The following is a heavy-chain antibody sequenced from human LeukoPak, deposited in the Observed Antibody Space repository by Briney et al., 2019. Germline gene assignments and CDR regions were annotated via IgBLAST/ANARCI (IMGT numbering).Heavy chain of an antibody. CDR2: ISGNGGRT. CDR3: AKAGGASWYLY. Sequence: GGSLRLSCAASGFTFSSYAMSWVRQAPGKGLEWVSAISGNGGRTYYADSVKGRFTISRDNSKNTLYLQMNSLRAEDTAVYYCAKAGGASWYLYWGQGTLVTVSS. CDR1: GFTFSSYA. V-gene: IGHV3-23*01. J-gene: IGHJ4*02. D-gene: IGHD6-13*01.